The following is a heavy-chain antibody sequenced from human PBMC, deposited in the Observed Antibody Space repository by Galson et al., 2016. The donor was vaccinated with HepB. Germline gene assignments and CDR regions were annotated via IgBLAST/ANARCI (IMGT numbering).Heavy chain of an antibody. D-gene: IGHD3-10*01. V-gene: IGHV3-30*03. CDR1: GFTLSRYD. J-gene: IGHJ6*02. Sequence: SLRLSCAASGFTLSRYDMHWVRQAPGKGLEWVAVVSHDGDKRYYGDSVKGRFTISRDNSNDTLFLQMRSLRTEDTAVYYCARGVMVRGVIALYYYNGMDVWGQGSTVTVSS. CDR3: ARGVMVRGVIALYYYNGMDV. CDR2: VSHDGDKR.